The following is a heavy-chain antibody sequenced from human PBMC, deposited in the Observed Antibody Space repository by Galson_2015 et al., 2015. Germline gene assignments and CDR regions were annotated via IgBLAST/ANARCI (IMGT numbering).Heavy chain of an antibody. CDR3: ARDCGGDCYSLGAFDI. D-gene: IGHD2-21*02. CDR1: GFTFSSYS. J-gene: IGHJ3*02. Sequence: SLRLSCAASGFTFSSYSMNWVRQAPGKGLEWVSSISSSSSYIYYADSVKGRFTISRDNAKNSLYLQMNSLRAEDTAVYYCARDCGGDCYSLGAFDIWGQGTMVTVSS. V-gene: IGHV3-21*01. CDR2: ISSSSSYI.